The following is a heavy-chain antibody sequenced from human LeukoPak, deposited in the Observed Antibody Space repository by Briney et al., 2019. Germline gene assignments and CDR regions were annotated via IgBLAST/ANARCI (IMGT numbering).Heavy chain of an antibody. V-gene: IGHV3-30*03. CDR1: GFVFSSYA. CDR3: ARDAQWLVPEGYYYYMDV. CDR2: ISYDGSNK. D-gene: IGHD6-19*01. Sequence: GGSMRLSCATSGFVFSSYAMHWVRQAPGKGLEWVAVISYDGSNKYYADSVKGRFTISRDNAKNSLYLQMNSLRAGDTAVYYCARDAQWLVPEGYYYYMDVWGKGITVTVAS. J-gene: IGHJ6*03.